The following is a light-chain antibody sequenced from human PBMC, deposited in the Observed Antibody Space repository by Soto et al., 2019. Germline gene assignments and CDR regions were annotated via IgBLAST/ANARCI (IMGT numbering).Light chain of an antibody. J-gene: IGLJ2*01. CDR2: DVS. Sequence: QSALTQPASVSGSPGQSITISCTGTSSDVGGYNYVSWYQQHPGKAPKLMIYDVSNRPSGVSNRFSGSKSGNTASLTLSGLQAEDEADYYCSLYTSSSTPVVFGGGTKLTVL. CDR1: SSDVGGYNY. CDR3: SLYTSSSTPVV. V-gene: IGLV2-14*01.